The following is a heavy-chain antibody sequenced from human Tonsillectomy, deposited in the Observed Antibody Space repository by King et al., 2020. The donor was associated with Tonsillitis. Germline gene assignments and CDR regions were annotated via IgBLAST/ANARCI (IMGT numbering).Heavy chain of an antibody. V-gene: IGHV3-23*04. CDR1: GYTFSSHA. J-gene: IGHJ2*01. D-gene: IGHD2-2*01. CDR2: ISGSGDNT. CDR3: AKELWDCSSTSCPSYWYFDI. Sequence: VQLVESGGGLVQPLGSLRLSCAASGYTFSSHAMSWVRQAPGKGLEWVSGISGSGDNTYYADSVKGRFTISRDNSKNTLYLQMNSLRAEDTAVYYCAKELWDCSSTSCPSYWYFDIWGRGTLVTVSS.